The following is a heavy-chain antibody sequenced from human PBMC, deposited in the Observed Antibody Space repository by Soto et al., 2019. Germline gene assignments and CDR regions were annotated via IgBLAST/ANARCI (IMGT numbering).Heavy chain of an antibody. Sequence: TLPLTCTVSGGSISSGDYYWSWIRQPPGKGLEWIGYIYSSGSTYYNPSLKSRVTISVDTSKNQFSLKLSSVTAADTAVYYCARGLVRGLRPAVPGRGYNCLGPRGRVT. D-gene: IGHD3-10*01. CDR2: IYSSGST. V-gene: IGHV4-30-4*01. CDR3: ARGLVRGLRPAVPGRGYNCLGP. J-gene: IGHJ5*02. CDR1: GGSISSGDYY.